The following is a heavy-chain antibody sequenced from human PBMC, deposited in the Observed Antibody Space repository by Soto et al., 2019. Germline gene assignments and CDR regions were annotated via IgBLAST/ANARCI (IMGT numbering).Heavy chain of an antibody. CDR3: VRIRYQLPSSVLWLDP. Sequence: SETLSLTCAVYGGFLSGSYWTWIRQPPGKGLEWIGEINHVGGTNYNPSLKSRVTMSVDTSQNQFSLRLISVTAADTAMYFCVRIRYQLPSSVLWLDPWGQGTPVTVSS. CDR2: INHVGGT. D-gene: IGHD3-16*01. J-gene: IGHJ5*02. CDR1: GGFLSGSY. V-gene: IGHV4-34*01.